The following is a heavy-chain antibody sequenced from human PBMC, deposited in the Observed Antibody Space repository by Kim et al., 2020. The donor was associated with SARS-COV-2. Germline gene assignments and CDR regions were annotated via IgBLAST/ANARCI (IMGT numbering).Heavy chain of an antibody. D-gene: IGHD3-9*01. J-gene: IGHJ4*02. CDR2: GHAS. Sequence: GHASYHADPGKGRFTISRDNSKNTLYLQMNSLRAADTAVYYCARGPVIAYWGQGALVTVSS. V-gene: IGHV3-23*01. CDR3: ARGPVIAY.